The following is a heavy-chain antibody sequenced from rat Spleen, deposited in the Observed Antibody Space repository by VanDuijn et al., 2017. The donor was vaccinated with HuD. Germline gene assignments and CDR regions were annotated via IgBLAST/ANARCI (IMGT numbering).Heavy chain of an antibody. CDR2: ISYDGITT. J-gene: IGHJ2*01. D-gene: IGHD3-1*01. V-gene: IGHV5-29*01. Sequence: EVQLVESNGGLVQPGRSLKLSCAASGFTFNNYGMAWVRQAPTKGLEWVAAISYDGITTYYRDSVRGRFTVSRDNAKSTLSLQMDSLRSEDTAMYYCTAASNEYWGQGVMVTVSS. CDR1: GFTFNNYG. CDR3: TAASNEY.